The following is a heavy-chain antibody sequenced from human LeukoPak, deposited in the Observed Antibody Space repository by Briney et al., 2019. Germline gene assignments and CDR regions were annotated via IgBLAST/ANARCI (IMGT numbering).Heavy chain of an antibody. J-gene: IGHJ3*02. CDR3: ARDTVRITMIVVVEDAFDI. D-gene: IGHD3-22*01. CDR1: GFTFSSYW. CDR2: IKQDGSEK. Sequence: PGGSLRLSCAASGFTFSSYWMSWVRQAPGKGLEWVANIKQDGSEKYYVGSVKGRFTISRDNAKNSLYLQMNSLRAEDTAVYYCARDTVRITMIVVVEDAFDIWGHGTMVTVSS. V-gene: IGHV3-7*01.